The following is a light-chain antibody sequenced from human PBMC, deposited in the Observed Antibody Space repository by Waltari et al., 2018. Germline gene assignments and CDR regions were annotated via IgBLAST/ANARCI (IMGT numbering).Light chain of an antibody. CDR1: QSRLHRNGNNY. CDR3: MQSLQTLWT. CDR2: LGS. J-gene: IGKJ1*01. Sequence: DIVMTQSPLSLPVTPGEPASISCRSSQSRLHRNGNNYLDWYLQKPGQSPQLLIYLGSNRASGVPDRCSGSGSGTDFTLKISRVEAEDVGVYYCMQSLQTLWTFGPGTKVEVK. V-gene: IGKV2-28*01.